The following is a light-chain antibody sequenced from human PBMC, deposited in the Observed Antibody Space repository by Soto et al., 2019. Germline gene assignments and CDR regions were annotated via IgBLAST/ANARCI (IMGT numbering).Light chain of an antibody. CDR1: QSVSSY. CDR2: DAS. Sequence: EIVLTQSPVTLSLSPGERVTLSCRASQSVSSYLTWYQQKPGQAPRLLIYDASTRVTGIPARFSGSGSGTDFTLTISSLEPEDFAVYYCQHRRNWPWTLGQGTK. V-gene: IGKV3-11*01. CDR3: QHRRNWPWT. J-gene: IGKJ1*01.